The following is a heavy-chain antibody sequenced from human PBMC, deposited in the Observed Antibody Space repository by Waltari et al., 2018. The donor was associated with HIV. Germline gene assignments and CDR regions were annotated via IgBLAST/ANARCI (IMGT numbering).Heavy chain of an antibody. CDR1: RFRFGHSA. J-gene: IGHJ3*01. Sequence: VDLMRSGGGVVQPARARTLSRTPARFRFGHSAPHLHRQAPGKVLDWVALISHDGNSHFYADSVKGRFTVSRDNSKDTVYLQMNSLTTDDTAVYYCATYCGGDCYFGEVSFDVWGQGTMGIVS. CDR2: ISHDGNSH. CDR3: ATYCGGDCYFGEVSFDV. D-gene: IGHD2-21*02. V-gene: IGHV3-30*03.